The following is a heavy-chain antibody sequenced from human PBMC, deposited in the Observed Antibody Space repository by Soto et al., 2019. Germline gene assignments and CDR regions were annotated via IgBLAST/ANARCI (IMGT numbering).Heavy chain of an antibody. V-gene: IGHV4-39*01. Sequence: PSETLSLTCTVSGGSISSSPYYWGWIRQPPGKGLEWIGSIDYDGSAYYNPSLKSRVSISVDTSKNQFSLKLISVTAADTAGVVFYCARSEQWLAPFDPWGQGTLVTVSS. D-gene: IGHD6-19*01. J-gene: IGHJ5*02. CDR3: ARSEQWLAPFDP. CDR1: GGSISSSPYY. CDR2: IDYDGSA.